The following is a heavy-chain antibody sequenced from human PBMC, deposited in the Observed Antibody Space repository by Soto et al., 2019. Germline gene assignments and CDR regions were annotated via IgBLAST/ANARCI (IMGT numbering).Heavy chain of an antibody. D-gene: IGHD2-2*01. J-gene: IGHJ4*02. CDR3: ARPRGCISTSCYLDY. CDR1: GGTFSSYA. CDR2: IIPIFGTA. V-gene: IGHV1-69*13. Sequence: GASVKVSCKASGGTFSSYAISWVRQAPGQGLEWMGGIIPIFGTANYAQKFQGRVTITADESTSTAYMELSSLRSEDTAVYYCARPRGCISTSCYLDYWGQGTLVTVSS.